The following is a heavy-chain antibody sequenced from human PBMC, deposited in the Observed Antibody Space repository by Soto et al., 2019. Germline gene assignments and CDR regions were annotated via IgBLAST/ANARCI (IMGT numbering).Heavy chain of an antibody. D-gene: IGHD4-17*01. CDR1: GFTFSSYN. Sequence: EVQLVESGGGLVQPGGSLRLSCAASGFTFSSYNMNWVRQAPGKGLEWLSYISSGSSTIYYADSVKGRFTISRDNAKNSLYLLMNSLRDEDTAVYYCARDRKYGDALDYWGQGTLVTVSS. V-gene: IGHV3-48*02. J-gene: IGHJ4*02. CDR2: ISSGSSTI. CDR3: ARDRKYGDALDY.